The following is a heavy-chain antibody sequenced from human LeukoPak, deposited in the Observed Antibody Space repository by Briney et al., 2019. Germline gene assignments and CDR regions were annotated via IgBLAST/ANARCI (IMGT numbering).Heavy chain of an antibody. V-gene: IGHV3-33*08. CDR3: ARDSPSIAAAALDY. CDR1: GFTFSSYG. CDR2: IWYDGSNK. Sequence: GGSLRLSCAASGFTFSSYGMHWVRQAPGKGLEWVAVIWYDGSNKYYAVSVKGRFTISRDNSKNTLYLQMNSLRAEDTAVYYCARDSPSIAAAALDYWGQGTLVTVSS. D-gene: IGHD6-13*01. J-gene: IGHJ4*02.